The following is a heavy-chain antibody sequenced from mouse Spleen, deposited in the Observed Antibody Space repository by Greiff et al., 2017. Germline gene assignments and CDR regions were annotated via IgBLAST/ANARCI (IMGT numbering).Heavy chain of an antibody. CDR3: ARRGGLLGEGYSDY. Sequence: QVQLKQSGPELVKPGASVKISCKASGYAFSSSWMNWVKQRPGKGLEWIGRIYPGDGDTNYNGKFKGKATLTADKSSSTAYMQLSSLTSEDSAVYFCARRGGLLGEGYSDYWGLGTTLTVSS. CDR1: GYAFSSSW. V-gene: IGHV1-82*01. J-gene: IGHJ2*01. D-gene: IGHD4-1*01. CDR2: IYPGDGDT.